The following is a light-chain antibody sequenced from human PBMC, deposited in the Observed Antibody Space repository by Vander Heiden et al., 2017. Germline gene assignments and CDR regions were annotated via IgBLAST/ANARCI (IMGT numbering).Light chain of an antibody. V-gene: IGKV1-5*03. CDR1: QRISSW. CDR3: LQYDSYSPWT. CDR2: KAS. Sequence: DIQMTQFPSTLSASVGDRVTITCRASQRISSWFAWYQQKPGKAPKLLIHKASSLESGVPSRFSGSGSGTEFTLTINSLQPDDFATYYCLQYDSYSPWTFGQGTKVEIK. J-gene: IGKJ1*01.